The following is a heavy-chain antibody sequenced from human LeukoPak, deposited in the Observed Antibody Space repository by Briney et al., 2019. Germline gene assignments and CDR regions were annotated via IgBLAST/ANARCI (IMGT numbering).Heavy chain of an antibody. CDR1: GFTFSSYW. CDR3: ARKYSGFPFDY. Sequence: PGGSLRLSCAASGFTFSSYWMSWVRQAPGKGLEWVANIKQDGSEKYYVDSVKGRFTISRDNAKISLYLQMNSLRAEDTAVYYCARKYSGFPFDYWGQGTLVTVSS. V-gene: IGHV3-7*01. CDR2: IKQDGSEK. J-gene: IGHJ4*02. D-gene: IGHD5-12*01.